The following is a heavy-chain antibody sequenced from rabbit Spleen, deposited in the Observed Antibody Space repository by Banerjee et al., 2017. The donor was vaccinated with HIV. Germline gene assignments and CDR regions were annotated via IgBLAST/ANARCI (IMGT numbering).Heavy chain of an antibody. D-gene: IGHD1-1*01. J-gene: IGHJ6*01. V-gene: IGHV1S40*01. CDR1: GVSFSSSSY. CDR2: LDSGSSGFT. CDR3: ARDTSSSFSSYGMDL. Sequence: QSLEESGGDLVKPGASLTLTCTASGVSFSSSSYMCWVRQAPGKGLEWIACLDSGSSGFTYFATWAKGRFTISKTSSTTVTLQMTRLTAADTATYFCARDTSSSFSSYGMDLWARAPWSPS.